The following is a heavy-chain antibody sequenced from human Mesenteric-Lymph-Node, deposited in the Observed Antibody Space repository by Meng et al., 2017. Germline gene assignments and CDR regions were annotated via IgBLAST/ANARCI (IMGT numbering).Heavy chain of an antibody. CDR2: IYYSGRT. J-gene: IGHJ5*02. Sequence: QVELQASVPGLVKPQETLSLTCTVSGGPINSRSYSGGWIRQPPGKGLEWIGSIYYSGRTYYNPSLKSRVTISVDTSKNQFSLKLSSVTAADTAVYYCARPIAAAGWFDPWGQGTLVTVSS. CDR3: ARPIAAAGWFDP. CDR1: GGPINSRSYS. D-gene: IGHD6-13*01. V-gene: IGHV4-39*01.